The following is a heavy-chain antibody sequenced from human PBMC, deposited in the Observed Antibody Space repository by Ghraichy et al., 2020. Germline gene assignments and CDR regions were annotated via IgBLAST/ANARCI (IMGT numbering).Heavy chain of an antibody. J-gene: IGHJ4*02. CDR2: IDRSGSA. V-gene: IGHV4-34*01. Sequence: SETLSLTCAVYGGSFSGYYWSWIRQPPGKGLEWIGEIDRSGSATYNPSLKSRVTISVDTSRNQFSLKLSSVTAADTAVYYCARGRSPNASSWGYWGQGTLVTVSS. CDR3: ARGRSPNASSWGY. D-gene: IGHD6-13*01. CDR1: GGSFSGYY.